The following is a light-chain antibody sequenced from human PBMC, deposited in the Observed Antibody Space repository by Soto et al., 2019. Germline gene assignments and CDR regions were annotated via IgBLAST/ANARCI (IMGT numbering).Light chain of an antibody. V-gene: IGKV3-20*01. J-gene: IGKJ2*01. Sequence: PGEGATLSCRASQSVRSGSLAWYQQKPGQAPRLLIYGASSRATDIPDRFSGSGYGTDFILTISRLEPEDFAVYYCLHYADSPHTFGQGTKLEIK. CDR1: QSVRSGS. CDR3: LHYADSPHT. CDR2: GAS.